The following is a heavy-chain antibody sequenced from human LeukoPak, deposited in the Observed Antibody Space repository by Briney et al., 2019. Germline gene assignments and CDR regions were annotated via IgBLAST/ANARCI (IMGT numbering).Heavy chain of an antibody. CDR1: GFTFSSYS. Sequence: GGSLRLSCAASGFTFSSYSMNWVRQAPGKGLEWASSISTSSSYIYCADSVKGRFTISRDNAKNSLYLQMNSLRAEDTAVFYCARLRWEQTGYSSDYWGQGTLVTVSS. CDR3: ARLRWEQTGYSSDY. V-gene: IGHV3-21*06. J-gene: IGHJ4*02. D-gene: IGHD4-23*01. CDR2: ISTSSSYI.